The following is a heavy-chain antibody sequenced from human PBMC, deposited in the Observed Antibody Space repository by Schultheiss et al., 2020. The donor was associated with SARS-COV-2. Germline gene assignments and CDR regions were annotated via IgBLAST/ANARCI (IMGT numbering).Heavy chain of an antibody. CDR3: ARDLYYDILTGYTYYYYYGMDV. V-gene: IGHV1-2*02. J-gene: IGHJ6*02. Sequence: ASVKVSCKASGGTFSSYAISWVRQAPGQGLEWMGWINPNSGGTNYAQKFQGRVTMTRDTSISTVYMELSSLRSDDTAVYYCARDLYYDILTGYTYYYYYGMDVWGQGTTVTVSS. D-gene: IGHD3-9*01. CDR1: GGTFSSYA. CDR2: INPNSGGT.